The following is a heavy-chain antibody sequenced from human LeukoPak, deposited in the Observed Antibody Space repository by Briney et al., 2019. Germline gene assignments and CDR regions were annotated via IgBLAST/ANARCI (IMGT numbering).Heavy chain of an antibody. D-gene: IGHD3-16*01. CDR1: GFTFSSYG. CDR2: ISYDGSNK. Sequence: PGGSLRLSCAASGFTFSSYGMHWVRQAPGKGLEWVAVISYDGSNKYYADSVKGRFTISRDNSKNTLYLQMNSLRAEDTAVYYCAKDPKDYPSCFDYWGQGTLVTVSS. J-gene: IGHJ4*02. CDR3: AKDPKDYPSCFDY. V-gene: IGHV3-30*18.